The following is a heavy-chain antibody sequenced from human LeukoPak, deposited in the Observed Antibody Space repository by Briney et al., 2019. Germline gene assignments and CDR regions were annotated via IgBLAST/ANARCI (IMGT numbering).Heavy chain of an antibody. CDR2: ISSSGSTI. CDR3: ASVKPDGDYPYYFDY. J-gene: IGHJ4*02. CDR1: GFTFSSYE. V-gene: IGHV3-48*03. D-gene: IGHD4-17*01. Sequence: PGGSLRLSCAASGFTFSSYEMNWVRQAPGKGLEWASYISSSGSTIYYADSVKGRFTISRDNAKNSLYLQMNSLRAEDTAVYYCASVKPDGDYPYYFDYWGQGTLVTVSS.